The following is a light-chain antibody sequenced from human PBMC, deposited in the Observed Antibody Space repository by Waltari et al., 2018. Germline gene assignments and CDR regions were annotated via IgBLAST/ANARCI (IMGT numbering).Light chain of an antibody. CDR2: EVY. Sequence: QSALTQPASVSGSPGQSISISCIGTSSNVGSYNLVSWYQHHPGKAPKLLIYEVYKRPSGGSMRFSGSKSGNTASLTFSGLQAEDEADYYCCSYAGRSALLFGGGTNLTVL. J-gene: IGLJ2*01. CDR1: SSNVGSYNL. V-gene: IGLV2-23*02. CDR3: CSYAGRSALL.